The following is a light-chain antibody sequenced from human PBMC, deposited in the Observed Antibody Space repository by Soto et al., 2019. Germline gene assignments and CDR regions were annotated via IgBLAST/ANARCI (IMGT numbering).Light chain of an antibody. Sequence: AIQMTQFPSSPSPSVLDRLTITCRASQDIRSDLGWYQQRPGKAPKLLIYAASSLQSGVPSRFSGSGSGTDFTLTISSLQPEDFATYYCLQDYNYPLTVGGGTKVDIK. CDR3: LQDYNYPLT. V-gene: IGKV1-6*01. CDR1: QDIRSD. CDR2: AAS. J-gene: IGKJ4*01.